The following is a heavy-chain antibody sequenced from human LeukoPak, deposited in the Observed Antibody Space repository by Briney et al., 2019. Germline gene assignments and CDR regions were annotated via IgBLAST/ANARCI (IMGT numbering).Heavy chain of an antibody. Sequence: GGSLRLSCAASGFTVSSNYMSWVRQAPGKRLEWVSVIYSGGSTYYADSVKGRFTISRDNSKNTLYLQMNSLRAEDTAVYYCARGLGGYTSSQAYWGQGTLVTVSS. CDR3: ARGLGGYTSSQAY. CDR1: GFTVSSNY. J-gene: IGHJ4*02. V-gene: IGHV3-66*01. CDR2: IYSGGST. D-gene: IGHD6-13*01.